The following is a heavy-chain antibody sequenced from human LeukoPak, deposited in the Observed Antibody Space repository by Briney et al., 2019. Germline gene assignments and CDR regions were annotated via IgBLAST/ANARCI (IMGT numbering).Heavy chain of an antibody. CDR2: IWFDGSNK. V-gene: IGHV3-30*02. CDR3: AKDGEVYCGGDCSIGDY. CDR1: GFTFSSYG. D-gene: IGHD2-21*01. J-gene: IGHJ4*02. Sequence: GGSLRPSCAASGFTFSSYGMHWVRQAPGKGLEWVAFIWFDGSNKYYGDSVTGRFTISRDNSKNTLYLQMNSLRPEDTAVYYCAKDGEVYCGGDCSIGDYWGQGTLVTVSS.